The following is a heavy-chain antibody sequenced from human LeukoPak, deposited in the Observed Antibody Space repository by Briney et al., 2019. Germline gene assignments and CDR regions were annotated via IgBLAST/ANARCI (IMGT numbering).Heavy chain of an antibody. CDR3: ARWKQLVRSPFDP. CDR2: ISSSSSYI. D-gene: IGHD6-13*01. J-gene: IGHJ5*02. CDR1: GFTFSSYS. Sequence: GGSLRLSCAASGFTFSSYSMNWVRQAPGKGLEWVSSISSSSSYIYYADSLKGRFIISRDNAKNSLYLQMNSLRVEDTAVYYSARWKQLVRSPFDPWGQGTLVTVSS. V-gene: IGHV3-21*01.